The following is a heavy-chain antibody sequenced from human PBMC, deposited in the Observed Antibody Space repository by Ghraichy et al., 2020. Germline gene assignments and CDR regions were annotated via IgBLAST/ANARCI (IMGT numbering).Heavy chain of an antibody. Sequence: SLRLSCAASGFTFSSYAMSWVRQAPGKGLEWVSTIGSSGGSTYHADSVKGRFTVSRDNSKNTLFMQMSSLRAEDTAVYYCAKSWGYCSGGACPPYNWFDPWGQGTLVTVSS. D-gene: IGHD2-15*01. CDR2: IGSSGGST. V-gene: IGHV3-23*01. CDR1: GFTFSSYA. J-gene: IGHJ5*02. CDR3: AKSWGYCSGGACPPYNWFDP.